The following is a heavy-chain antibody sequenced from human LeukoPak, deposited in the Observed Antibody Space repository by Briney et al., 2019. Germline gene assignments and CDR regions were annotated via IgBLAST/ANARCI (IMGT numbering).Heavy chain of an antibody. Sequence: PGGSLRLSCAASGITFRKYAMSWVRQAPGKGLEWVSGISGCGGTTYYADSVKGRFTISRDNAKSTLYLQMNSLRAEDTAVYYCLTIVETDLDAFDIWGQGTKVTVSS. CDR3: LTIVETDLDAFDI. V-gene: IGHV3-23*01. CDR1: GITFRKYA. J-gene: IGHJ3*02. CDR2: ISGCGGTT. D-gene: IGHD2-21*01.